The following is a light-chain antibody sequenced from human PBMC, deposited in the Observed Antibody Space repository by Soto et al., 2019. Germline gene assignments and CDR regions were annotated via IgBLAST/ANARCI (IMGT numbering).Light chain of an antibody. J-gene: IGLJ1*01. CDR1: SSDVGSYNL. Sequence: QSALTQPASVSGSPGQSITISCTGTSSDVGSYNLVSWHQHHPGKAPKLMIYEGSKRPSGGSNGFSGSKSGNKAYPTISGLQAEDEAEYFCCSYAGSNTFVFGTGSKVTAL. CDR2: EGS. V-gene: IGLV2-23*01. CDR3: CSYAGSNTFV.